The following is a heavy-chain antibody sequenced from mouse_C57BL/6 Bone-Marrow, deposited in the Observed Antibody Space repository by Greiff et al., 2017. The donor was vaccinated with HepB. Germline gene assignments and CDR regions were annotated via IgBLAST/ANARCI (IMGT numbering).Heavy chain of an antibody. Sequence: EVQLQQSGAELVRPGASVKLSCTASGFNIKDDYMHWVKQRPEQGLEWIGWIDPENGDTEYASKFQGKATITADTSSNTAYLQLSSLTSEDTAVYYCTTIYDGYYLDYWGQGTTLTVSS. D-gene: IGHD2-3*01. CDR1: GFNIKDDY. V-gene: IGHV14-4*01. CDR2: IDPENGDT. J-gene: IGHJ2*01. CDR3: TTIYDGYYLDY.